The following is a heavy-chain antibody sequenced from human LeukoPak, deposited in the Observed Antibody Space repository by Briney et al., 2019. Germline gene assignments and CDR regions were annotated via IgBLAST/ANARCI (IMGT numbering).Heavy chain of an antibody. CDR1: GGSLSSFY. CDR2: ISSKGRT. Sequence: SETLSLTCTVSGGSLSSFYWTWIRQPPGKGLQWIGYISSKGRTNYNPSLKSRVTMSVDTSKRQFSLNLNSLTAADTAVYYCARGGTWNDALEYWGQGILITVSS. V-gene: IGHV4-59*08. CDR3: ARGGTWNDALEY. J-gene: IGHJ4*02. D-gene: IGHD1-1*01.